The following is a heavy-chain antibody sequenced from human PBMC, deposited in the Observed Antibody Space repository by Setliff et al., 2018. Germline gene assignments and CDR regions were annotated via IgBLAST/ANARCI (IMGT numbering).Heavy chain of an antibody. Sequence: ASVKVSCKASGFTLTSYPIHRVRQAPGQRLEWMGWINPDNGNRKYSQRFQGRVTITRDTSASTVFLELSTLRSEDTAVYYCARDVPFWSGYYTGYYYYYGMDVWGQGTTVTVSS. CDR1: GFTLTSYP. J-gene: IGHJ6*02. CDR3: ARDVPFWSGYYTGYYYYYGMDV. CDR2: INPDNGNR. V-gene: IGHV1-3*01. D-gene: IGHD3-3*01.